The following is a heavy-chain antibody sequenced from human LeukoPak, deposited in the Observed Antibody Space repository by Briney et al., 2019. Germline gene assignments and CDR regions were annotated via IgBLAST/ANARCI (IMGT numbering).Heavy chain of an antibody. CDR3: AKERVVFLAEEDY. J-gene: IGHJ4*02. Sequence: GGSLRLSCEASGVTFSSYVMSWVRQAPGKGPEWVSGISGSGGGTYYADSVKGRFTISRDNSKNTLYLQMNSLRAEDTAVYYCAKERVVFLAEEDYWGQGTLVTVSS. CDR1: GVTFSSYV. CDR2: ISGSGGGT. V-gene: IGHV3-23*01. D-gene: IGHD2-15*01.